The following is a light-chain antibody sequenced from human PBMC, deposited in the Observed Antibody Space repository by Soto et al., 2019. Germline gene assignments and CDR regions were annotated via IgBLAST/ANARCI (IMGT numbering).Light chain of an antibody. J-gene: IGLJ3*02. V-gene: IGLV1-36*01. CDR3: SAWDDNLNGWV. Sequence: QAVVTQPPSVSQGPRQRVTISCSGSDSNIGTGTNPVNWYQQLPGKAPKLLIYYDHLLPSGVSDRFSGSKSGTSASLAISGLQSEDEAHYYCSAWDDNLNGWVFGGGTKLTVL. CDR2: YDH. CDR1: DSNIGTGTNP.